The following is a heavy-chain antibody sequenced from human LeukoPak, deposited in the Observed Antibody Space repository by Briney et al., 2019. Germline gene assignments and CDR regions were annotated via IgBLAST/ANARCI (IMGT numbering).Heavy chain of an antibody. V-gene: IGHV3-21*01. Sequence: GGSLRLSCTASGFTFSNFSMNWVRQAPGKGLEWFSSVTSRSSFMYSAVSVKGRFTTSRDNAKSSLYLQMNSLRAEDTAVYYCARSYSGYAFDAFDIWGRGTMVTVSS. D-gene: IGHD5-12*01. CDR1: GFTFSNFS. CDR2: VTSRSSFM. J-gene: IGHJ3*02. CDR3: ARSYSGYAFDAFDI.